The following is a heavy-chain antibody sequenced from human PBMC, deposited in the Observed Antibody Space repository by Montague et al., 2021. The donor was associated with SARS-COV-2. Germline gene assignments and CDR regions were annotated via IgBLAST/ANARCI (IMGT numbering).Heavy chain of an antibody. Sequence: SETLSLTSAVSGGSISSSNWWSWVRQPPGKGLEWIGGIYHSGSTXYNPSLKSRVTISVDKSKNQFSLKLSSVTAADTAVYYCARDRRSWFPPYYYGMDVWGQGTTVTVSS. CDR3: ARDRRSWFPPYYYGMDV. J-gene: IGHJ6*02. CDR1: GGSISSSNW. D-gene: IGHD6-13*01. CDR2: IYHSGST. V-gene: IGHV4-4*02.